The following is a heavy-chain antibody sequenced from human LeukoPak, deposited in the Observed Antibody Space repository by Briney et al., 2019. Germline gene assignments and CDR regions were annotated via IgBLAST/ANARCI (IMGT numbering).Heavy chain of an antibody. Sequence: GGSLRLSCAASGFTFSSYGMHLVRQAPGKGLEWVAVIWYDGSNKYYADSVKGRFTISRDNSKNTLYLQMNSLRAEDTAVYYCARDPGDSYLLPDYWGQGTLVTVSS. CDR2: IWYDGSNK. J-gene: IGHJ4*02. CDR3: ARDPGDSYLLPDY. CDR1: GFTFSSYG. V-gene: IGHV3-33*01. D-gene: IGHD2-21*02.